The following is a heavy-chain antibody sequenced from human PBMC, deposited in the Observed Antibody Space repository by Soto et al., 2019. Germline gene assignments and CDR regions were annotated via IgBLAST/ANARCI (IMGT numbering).Heavy chain of an antibody. CDR1: GFSLSTSGMC. Sequence: SGPTLVKPPKTPTLTRTFSGFSLSTSGMCVSWISQPPGEAPEWLARIDWDYDKYYSTSLKTRLTISKDTSKNQVVLTMTNMDPVDTATYYCARIRANDYGDYDGETLFDYWGQGTLVTVSS. J-gene: IGHJ4*02. V-gene: IGHV2-70*11. D-gene: IGHD4-17*01. CDR2: IDWDYDK. CDR3: ARIRANDYGDYDGETLFDY.